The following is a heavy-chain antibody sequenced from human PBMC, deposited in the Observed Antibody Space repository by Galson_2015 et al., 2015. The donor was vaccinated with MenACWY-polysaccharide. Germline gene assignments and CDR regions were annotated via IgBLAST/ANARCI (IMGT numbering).Heavy chain of an antibody. V-gene: IGHV3-21*01. Sequence: SQRLSCEAFGFTFTKNPMTWVSTAHGKGRGWVSAITSGCSCLKSADSVKGRLPISRAIANNSLSLQMNSLRAEDKAVYYCARDRDAVTGIWYFDKWGQGIHVTVSS. CDR1: GFTFTKNP. J-gene: IGHJ4*02. CDR3: ARDRDAVTGIWYFDK. CDR2: ITSGCSCL. D-gene: IGHD6-19*01.